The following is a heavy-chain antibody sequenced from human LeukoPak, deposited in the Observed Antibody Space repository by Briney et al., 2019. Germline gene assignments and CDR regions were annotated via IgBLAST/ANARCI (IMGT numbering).Heavy chain of an antibody. CDR1: GYSFNDYH. Sequence: ASVNVSRKASGYSFNDYHLHGLRQVPGQGLEWMGWILPDSGATNYPQTFVGRVTMTKDTSLSTAYMELSTLRSDDTAVYYCARGARDNWGWDYFDHWGPGTLVTVSS. J-gene: IGHJ4*02. V-gene: IGHV1-2*02. D-gene: IGHD7-27*01. CDR3: ARGARDNWGWDYFDH. CDR2: ILPDSGAT.